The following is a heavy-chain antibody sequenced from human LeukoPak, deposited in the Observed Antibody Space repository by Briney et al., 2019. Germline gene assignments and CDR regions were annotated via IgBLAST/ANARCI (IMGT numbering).Heavy chain of an antibody. CDR3: ARDPGYYYGSGSYSTTHFDY. CDR1: GFTFSSYW. D-gene: IGHD3-10*01. V-gene: IGHV3-74*01. Sequence: PGGSLRLSCAASGFTFSSYWMHWVRQAPGKGLVWVSRINSDGSSTSYADSVKGRFTISRDNAKNTLYLRMNSLRAEDTAVYYCARDPGYYYGSGSYSTTHFDYWGQGTLVTVSS. J-gene: IGHJ4*02. CDR2: INSDGSST.